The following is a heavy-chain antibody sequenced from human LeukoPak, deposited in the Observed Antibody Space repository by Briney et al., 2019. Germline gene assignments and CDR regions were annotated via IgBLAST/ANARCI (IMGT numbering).Heavy chain of an antibody. CDR3: ARGYSSSWFDAFDI. CDR1: GGSISSYY. V-gene: IGHV4-4*07. Sequence: RPSETLSLTCTVSGGSISSYYWSWIRQPAGKGLEWIGRIYTSGSTNYNPSLKSRVTMSVDTSKNQFSLKPSSVTAADTAVYYCARGYSSSWFDAFDIWGQGTMVTVSS. D-gene: IGHD6-13*01. J-gene: IGHJ3*02. CDR2: IYTSGST.